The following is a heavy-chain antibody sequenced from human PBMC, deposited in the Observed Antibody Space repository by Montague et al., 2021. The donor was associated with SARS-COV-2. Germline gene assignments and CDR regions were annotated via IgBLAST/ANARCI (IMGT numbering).Heavy chain of an antibody. J-gene: IGHJ3*02. CDR1: GGSISNSNYY. CDR3: ARDMRMVANVVVVVDAVVDGFDI. D-gene: IGHD2-15*01. Sequence: SETLSLTCTVSGGSISNSNYYWGWIRQTPGKGLEWIGSVYYSGNTYHNPSLKSRVTISVDTSRNQFSLKLSSVTAADTAVYYCARDMRMVANVVVVVDAVVDGFDIWGQGTMVTVSS. V-gene: IGHV4-39*07. CDR2: VYYSGNT.